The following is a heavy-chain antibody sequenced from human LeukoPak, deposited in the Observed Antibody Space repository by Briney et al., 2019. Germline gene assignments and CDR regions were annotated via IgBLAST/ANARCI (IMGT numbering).Heavy chain of an antibody. CDR1: GFPFSEYS. J-gene: IGHJ4*02. CDR3: ARDHNYAFDN. Sequence: PGGSLRLSCTASGFPFSEYSMNWVRQAPGKGLEWISYIGIDSGNTKYADSVKGRFTISTDKDKNSLYLQMNSLRVEDTAVYYCARDHNYAFDNWGQGTLVSVAS. V-gene: IGHV3-48*01. CDR2: IGIDSGNT. D-gene: IGHD1-1*01.